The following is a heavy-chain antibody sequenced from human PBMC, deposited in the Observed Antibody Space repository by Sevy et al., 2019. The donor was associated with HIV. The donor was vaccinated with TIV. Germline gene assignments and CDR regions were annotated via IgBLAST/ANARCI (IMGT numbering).Heavy chain of an antibody. CDR1: GFTVSSNY. J-gene: IGHJ4*02. CDR2: IYSGGST. D-gene: IGHD6-19*01. Sequence: GSLRLSCAASGFTVSSNYMSWVRQAPGKGLEWVSVIYSGGSTYYADSVKGRFTISRDNSKNTLYLQMNSLRAEDTAVYYCARDPLGSSGWYEDYWGQGTLVTVSS. V-gene: IGHV3-53*01. CDR3: ARDPLGSSGWYEDY.